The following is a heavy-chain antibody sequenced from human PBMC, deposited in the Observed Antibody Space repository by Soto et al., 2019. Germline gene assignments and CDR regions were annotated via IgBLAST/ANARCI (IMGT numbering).Heavy chain of an antibody. CDR2: TYYRSKWYN. V-gene: IGHV6-1*01. J-gene: IGHJ3*02. D-gene: IGHD3-3*01. CDR3: ARDKRTNYDFWSGTARSDAFDI. CDR1: GDSVSSNSAA. Sequence: SQTLSLTCAISGDSVSSNSAAWNWIRQSPSRGLEWLGRTYYRSKWYNDYAVSVKSRITINPDTSKNKFSLQLNSVTPEDTAVYYCARDKRTNYDFWSGTARSDAFDIWGQGTMVTVS.